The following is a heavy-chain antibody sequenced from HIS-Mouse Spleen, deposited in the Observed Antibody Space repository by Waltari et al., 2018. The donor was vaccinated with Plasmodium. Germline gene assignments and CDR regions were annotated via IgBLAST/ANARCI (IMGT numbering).Heavy chain of an antibody. CDR2: ISYDGSNK. D-gene: IGHD3-3*01. CDR3: AKEVLGYYDFWSRPDY. J-gene: IGHJ4*02. V-gene: IGHV3-30*18. CDR1: GFTFSSYG. Sequence: QVQLVESGGGVVQPGRSLRLSCAASGFTFSSYGMHWVRQAPGKGLDWVAVISYDGSNKYYADSVKGRFTISRDNSKNTLYLQMNSLRAEDTAVYYCAKEVLGYYDFWSRPDYWGQGTLVTVSS.